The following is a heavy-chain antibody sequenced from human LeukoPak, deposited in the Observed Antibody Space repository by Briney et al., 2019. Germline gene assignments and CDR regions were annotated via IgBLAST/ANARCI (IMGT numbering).Heavy chain of an antibody. V-gene: IGHV1-24*01. CDR2: FDPEDGET. Sequence: ASVKVSCKVSGYTLTELSMHWVRQAPGKGLAWMGGFDPEDGETIYAQKFQGRVTMTEDTSTDTAYMELSSMRSEDTAVYYCATSEPYYYYMDVWGKGTTVTVSS. CDR3: ATSEPYYYYMDV. CDR1: GYTLTELS. J-gene: IGHJ6*03. D-gene: IGHD1-14*01.